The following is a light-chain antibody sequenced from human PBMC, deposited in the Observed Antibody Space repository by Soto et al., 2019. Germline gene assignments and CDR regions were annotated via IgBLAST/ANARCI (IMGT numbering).Light chain of an antibody. V-gene: IGLV2-14*01. Sequence: QSALTQPASVSGSPGQSIAISCTGTTSDVGGYDYVSWYQHHPGKAPKLIIYEVSNRLSGVSDRFSGSKSGNTASLTISGIQADAEADYYCRSYTSSSTYVVFGGGTKLTVL. CDR1: TSDVGGYDY. J-gene: IGLJ2*01. CDR2: EVS. CDR3: RSYTSSSTYVV.